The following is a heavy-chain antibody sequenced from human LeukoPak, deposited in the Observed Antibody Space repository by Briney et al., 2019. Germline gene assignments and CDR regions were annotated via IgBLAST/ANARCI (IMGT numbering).Heavy chain of an antibody. D-gene: IGHD4-17*01. CDR1: GGSVGGGGYS. J-gene: IGHJ6*02. Sequence: PSQTLSLTCAVSGGSVGGGGYSWSWIRQPPGKGLEWIGYVYHSGSAYYNPSLKSRVTISVDKSKNQFSLKLNSVTAADTAIYYCAKVYGDYIMDVWGQGTTVTVSS. CDR2: VYHSGSA. V-gene: IGHV4-30-2*01. CDR3: AKVYGDYIMDV.